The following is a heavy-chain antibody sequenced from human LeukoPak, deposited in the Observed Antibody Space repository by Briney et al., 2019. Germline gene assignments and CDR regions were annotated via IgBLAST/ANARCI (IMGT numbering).Heavy chain of an antibody. CDR3: ARDQGYGDYIYDS. V-gene: IGHV4-61*02. CDR2: IYASGNT. CDR1: GGSISSSSYY. D-gene: IGHD4-17*01. J-gene: IGHJ5*02. Sequence: SETLSLTCTVSGGSISSSSYYWSWIRQPAGKGLEWIGRIYASGNTNYNPYLKSRITISVDTSKNQFSLKLTSVTAADTAVYYCARDQGYGDYIYDSWGQGTLVTVSS.